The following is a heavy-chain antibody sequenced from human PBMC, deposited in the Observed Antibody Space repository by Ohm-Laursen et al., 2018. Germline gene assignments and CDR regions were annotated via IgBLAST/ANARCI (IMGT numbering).Heavy chain of an antibody. CDR2: ISTDGSIT. CDR3: ARGGSGYSPPFDY. J-gene: IGHJ4*02. D-gene: IGHD3-22*01. CDR1: GFSFRSYW. Sequence: SLRLSCAASGFSFRSYWMHWVRQAPGKGLTWVSRISTDGSITGYADSVKGRFTISRDNAKNSLYLQMNSLRAEDTGIYYCARGGSGYSPPFDYWGQGTLVTVSS. V-gene: IGHV3-74*01.